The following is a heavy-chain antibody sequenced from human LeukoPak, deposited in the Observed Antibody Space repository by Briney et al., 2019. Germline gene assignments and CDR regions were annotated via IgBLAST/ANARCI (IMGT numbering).Heavy chain of an antibody. V-gene: IGHV1-18*04. Sequence: ASVKVSCKASGYTFTGYYMHWVRQAPGQGLEWMGWISAYSGNTNYAQKFQGRVTMTTDASTSTAYMELRSLRSDDTAVYYCARGPIYGSGSYYAYWGQGTLVTVSS. CDR2: ISAYSGNT. D-gene: IGHD3-10*01. J-gene: IGHJ4*02. CDR1: GYTFTGYY. CDR3: ARGPIYGSGSYYAY.